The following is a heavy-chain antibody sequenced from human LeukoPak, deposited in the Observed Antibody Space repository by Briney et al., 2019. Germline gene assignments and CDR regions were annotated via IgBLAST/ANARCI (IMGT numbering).Heavy chain of an antibody. CDR2: ISGSGDST. Sequence: GGSLRLSCAASGFTFSNHAMSWVRQAPGKGLEWVSAISGSGDSTYYAGSVKGRFTISRDSSMETLYLQMNSLRAEDTATYFCAKRLSFGVAIGDFDYWGQGTLVTVSS. J-gene: IGHJ4*02. CDR1: GFTFSNHA. D-gene: IGHD3-3*01. V-gene: IGHV3-23*01. CDR3: AKRLSFGVAIGDFDY.